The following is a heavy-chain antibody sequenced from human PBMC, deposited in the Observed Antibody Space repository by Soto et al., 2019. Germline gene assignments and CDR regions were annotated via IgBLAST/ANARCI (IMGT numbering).Heavy chain of an antibody. CDR2: IYHSGST. D-gene: IGHD6-25*01. CDR1: GGSIRSGTYY. J-gene: IGHJ4*02. Sequence: SETLSLTCTVSGGSIRSGTYYWSWIRQHPGKGLEWIGYIYHSGSTYYNPSLESRVTISLDTSKNHFSLKLSSVTAADTAVYYCARGRDAATEDYWGQGTLVTVSS. CDR3: ARGRDAATEDY. V-gene: IGHV4-31*03.